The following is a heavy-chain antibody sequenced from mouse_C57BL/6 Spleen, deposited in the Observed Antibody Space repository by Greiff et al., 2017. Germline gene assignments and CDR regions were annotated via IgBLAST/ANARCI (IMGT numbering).Heavy chain of an antibody. D-gene: IGHD2-3*01. Sequence: QVQLKQSGAELVRPGTSVKVSCTASGYAFTNYLIEWVKQRPGQGLEWIGVINPGSGGTNYNEKFKGKATLTADKSSSTAYMQLSSLTSEDSAVYFCARDGCGFAYWGQGTLVTVSA. V-gene: IGHV1-54*01. CDR3: ARDGCGFAY. CDR1: GYAFTNYL. J-gene: IGHJ3*01. CDR2: INPGSGGT.